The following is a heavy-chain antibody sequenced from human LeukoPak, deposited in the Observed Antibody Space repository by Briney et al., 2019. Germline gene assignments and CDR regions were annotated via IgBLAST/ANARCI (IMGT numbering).Heavy chain of an antibody. CDR2: ISGSGGST. Sequence: PGGSLRLSCAASGFTLSSYAMSWVRQAPGKGLEWVSAISGSGGSTYYADSVKGRFTISRDNSKNTLYLQMNSLRAEDTAVYYCAKSTGATSTLLYYFDYWGQGTLVTVSS. J-gene: IGHJ4*02. D-gene: IGHD1-26*01. V-gene: IGHV3-23*01. CDR1: GFTLSSYA. CDR3: AKSTGATSTLLYYFDY.